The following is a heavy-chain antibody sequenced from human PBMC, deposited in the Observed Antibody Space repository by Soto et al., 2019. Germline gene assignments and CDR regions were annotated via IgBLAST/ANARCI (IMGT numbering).Heavy chain of an antibody. CDR2: ISSSSNYI. CDR1: GFTFTSYT. Sequence: EVQLVESGGGLVKPGGSLRLSCAASGFTFTSYTMNWVRQAPGKGLEWVSAISSSSNYIYYADSVKGRFTISRDNAKNSPYLQINSLRAEDTAVYYCARELNYYDSSGYHSTEGAHWGQGTLVTVSS. V-gene: IGHV3-21*01. J-gene: IGHJ4*02. D-gene: IGHD3-22*01. CDR3: ARELNYYDSSGYHSTEGAH.